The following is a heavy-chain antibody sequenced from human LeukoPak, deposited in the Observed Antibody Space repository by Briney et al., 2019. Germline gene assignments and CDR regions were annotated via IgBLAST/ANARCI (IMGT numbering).Heavy chain of an antibody. CDR1: GFAFSSYE. D-gene: IGHD1-14*01. CDR2: ISGSGSNK. J-gene: IGHJ5*02. CDR3: AREQTTSGFDP. Sequence: PGGSLRLSCEASGFAFSSYEMNWVRQAPGKGPGWVSYISGSGSNKDYADSVKGRFTISRDNAKNSLFLQMNSLRAEDTGLYYCAREQTTSGFDPWGQGTLVTVST. V-gene: IGHV3-48*03.